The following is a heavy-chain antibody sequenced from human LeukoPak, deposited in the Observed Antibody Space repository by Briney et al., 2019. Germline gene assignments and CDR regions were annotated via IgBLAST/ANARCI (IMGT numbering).Heavy chain of an antibody. D-gene: IGHD2-8*02. J-gene: IGHJ5*02. V-gene: IGHV4-39*01. Sequence: SETLSLTCTVSSGSISSRPYSWGWIRQPPGKRLEWIGTFHYYGTTYYNPSLESRVTISVDTSKNQFSLNLRSVTAADTAVYYCTTQPTGFPNWVDPWGQGTLVTVSS. CDR2: FHYYGTT. CDR3: TTQPTGFPNWVDP. CDR1: SGSISSRPYS.